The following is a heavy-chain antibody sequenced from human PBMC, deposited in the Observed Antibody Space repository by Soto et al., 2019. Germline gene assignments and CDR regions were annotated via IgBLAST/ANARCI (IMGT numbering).Heavy chain of an antibody. Sequence: PSVNVACKASGVTFNRQDMRWVRQAPGQGLEWMGGIIPMFGTPHYAEKFQDRVTITADESTGTAYLELSSLTSEDTAVYYCATSEGRHGYRFDYWGPGSLVTVSS. CDR1: GVTFNRQD. CDR3: ATSEGRHGYRFDY. J-gene: IGHJ4*02. CDR2: IIPMFGTP. D-gene: IGHD5-12*01. V-gene: IGHV1-69*01.